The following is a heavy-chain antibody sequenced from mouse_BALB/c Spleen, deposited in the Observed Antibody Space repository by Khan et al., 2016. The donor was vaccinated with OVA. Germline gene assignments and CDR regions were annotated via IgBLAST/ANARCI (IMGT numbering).Heavy chain of an antibody. D-gene: IGHD2-10*01. CDR3: GRAYYGNYREAMDY. Sequence: QVQLKASGPGLVAPSQSLSITCTVSGFSLTGYGVNWVRQPPGKGLEWLGMIWGDGSTDYNSALKSRLILSKDNSKSQVFLKMNSLQTDDTARYYGGRAYYGNYREAMDYWGQGTSVTVSS. CDR1: GFSLTGYG. J-gene: IGHJ4*01. V-gene: IGHV2-6-7*01. CDR2: IWGDGST.